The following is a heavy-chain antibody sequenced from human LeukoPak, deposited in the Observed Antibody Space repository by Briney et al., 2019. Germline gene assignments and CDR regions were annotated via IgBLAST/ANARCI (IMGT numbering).Heavy chain of an antibody. Sequence: PGGSLRLSCAASGFTFSSYWMHWVRQAPGKGLVWVSRINSDGSSTSYADSVKGRFTISRDNAKNTLYLQMNSLRAEDTAVYYCARAIIGGSGYYQRIFDYWGQGTLVTVSS. CDR1: GFTFSSYW. D-gene: IGHD3-22*01. J-gene: IGHJ4*02. CDR2: INSDGSST. CDR3: ARAIIGGSGYYQRIFDY. V-gene: IGHV3-74*01.